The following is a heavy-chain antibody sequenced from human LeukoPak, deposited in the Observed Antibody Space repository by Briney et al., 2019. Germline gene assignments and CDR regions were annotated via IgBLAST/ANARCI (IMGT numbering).Heavy chain of an antibody. J-gene: IGHJ4*02. CDR2: ISAYNDNT. CDR1: GYTFTTYG. V-gene: IGHV1-18*01. Sequence: GAAVKVSCKASGYTFTTYGISWVRHAPGQGLEWMGWISAYNDNTHYALKLQGRVTMTTDTSTTTAYMELRSLRSDDTAVYYCARGSQYYDFWRGYSHFDYWGQGTLVTVSS. D-gene: IGHD3-3*01. CDR3: ARGSQYYDFWRGYSHFDY.